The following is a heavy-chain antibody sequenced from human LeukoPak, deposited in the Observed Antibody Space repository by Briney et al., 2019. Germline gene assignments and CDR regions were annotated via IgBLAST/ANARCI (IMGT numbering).Heavy chain of an antibody. CDR1: GFNFRIHG. CDR2: ISSDTMTT. J-gene: IGHJ5*02. CDR3: ARGGNNVPRDVNWFDP. Sequence: GGSLRLSCAASGFNFRIHGMNWVRQSPGKGLEWISYISSDTMTTHYADSVKGRFTISRDNAKNSLFLHMNSLRAEDTAVYYWARGGNNVPRDVNWFDPWGQGTLVTVSS. D-gene: IGHD2-8*01. V-gene: IGHV3-48*04.